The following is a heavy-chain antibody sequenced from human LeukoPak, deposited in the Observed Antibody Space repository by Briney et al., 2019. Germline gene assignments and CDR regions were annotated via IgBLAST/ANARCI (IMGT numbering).Heavy chain of an antibody. CDR2: VSGSGGST. CDR3: ARDDVDSHYYYYGMDV. Sequence: GGSLRLSCAASGFTFSSYAMSWVRQAPGKGLEWVSGVSGSGGSTYYADSVKGRFTISRDNSKNTLYLQMNSLRAEDTAVYYCARDDVDSHYYYYGMDVWGQGTTVTVSS. CDR1: GFTFSSYA. D-gene: IGHD4-11*01. J-gene: IGHJ6*02. V-gene: IGHV3-23*01.